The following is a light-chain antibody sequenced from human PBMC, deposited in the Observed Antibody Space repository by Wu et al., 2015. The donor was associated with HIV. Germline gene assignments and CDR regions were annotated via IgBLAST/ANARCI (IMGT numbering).Light chain of an antibody. V-gene: IGKV3-20*01. CDR3: QQYRISPHT. CDR1: QSVGSTF. J-gene: IGKJ2*01. CDR2: GAS. Sequence: EIVLTQSPGTLSLSPGERATLSCRASQSVGSTFLAWYQQKPGQAPRLLIYGASSRATGIPDRFGGSGSGTDFTLTISRLEPEDFAVYYCQQYRISPHTFGQGTELDIK.